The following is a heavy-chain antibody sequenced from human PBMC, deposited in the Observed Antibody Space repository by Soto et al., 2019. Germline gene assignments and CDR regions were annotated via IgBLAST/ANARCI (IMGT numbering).Heavy chain of an antibody. CDR2: ISGSGINT. CDR1: GFTFGNYA. CDR3: AKKVGYNYERWFDP. D-gene: IGHD5-12*01. V-gene: IGHV3-23*01. J-gene: IGHJ5*02. Sequence: GGSLRLSCAASGFTFGNYAMTWVRQTPGKGLEWVSAISGSGINTYYIDSVQGRFTISRDNSKNTLYLQMSGLRVEDTAVYYCAKKVGYNYERWFDPWGQGTPVTVSS.